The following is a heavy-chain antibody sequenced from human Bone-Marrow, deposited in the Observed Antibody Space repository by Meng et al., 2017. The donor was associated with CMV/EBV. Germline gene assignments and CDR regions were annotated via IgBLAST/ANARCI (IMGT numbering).Heavy chain of an antibody. V-gene: IGHV3-53*01. CDR3: ARDPGAWGDDAFDI. CDR1: GFTVSSNY. CDR2: IYSAGST. Sequence: GGSLRLSCAASGFTVSSNYMTWVRQAPGKGLEWVSVIYSAGSTVYADSVKGRFTISRDNSKNMLYLQMNNLRAEDTAVYYCARDPGAWGDDAFDIWGQGTMVTVSS. J-gene: IGHJ3*02. D-gene: IGHD3-10*01.